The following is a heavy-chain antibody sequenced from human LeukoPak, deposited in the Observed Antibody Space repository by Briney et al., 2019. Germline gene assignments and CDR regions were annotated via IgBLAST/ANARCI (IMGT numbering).Heavy chain of an antibody. CDR1: GFTFSSYE. CDR2: ISSSGSTT. D-gene: IGHD4-17*01. CDR3: AREPNRDYAYYYGMDV. Sequence: PGGSLRLSCAASGFTFSSYEMNWVRQAPGKGLEWVSYISSSGSTTYYADSVKGRFTISRDNAKNSLYLQMNSLRAEDTAVYYCAREPNRDYAYYYGMDVWGRGTTVTVSS. V-gene: IGHV3-48*03. J-gene: IGHJ6*04.